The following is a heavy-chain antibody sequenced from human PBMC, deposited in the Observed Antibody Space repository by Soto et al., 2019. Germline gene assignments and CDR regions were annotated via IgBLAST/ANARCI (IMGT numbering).Heavy chain of an antibody. CDR1: GFTFISYA. D-gene: IGHD6-19*01. CDR3: AKDRTSQWLVGPRGTGMDV. J-gene: IGHJ6*02. V-gene: IGHV3-23*01. Sequence: GGSLRLSCAASGFTFISYAMSWGRQAPGKGLEWVSAISGSGGSTYYADSVKGRFTTSRDNSKNTLYLQMNSLRAEDTAVYYCAKDRTSQWLVGPRGTGMDVWGQGTTVTVSS. CDR2: ISGSGGST.